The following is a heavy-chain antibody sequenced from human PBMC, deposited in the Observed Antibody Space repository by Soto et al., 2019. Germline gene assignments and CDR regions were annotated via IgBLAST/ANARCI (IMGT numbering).Heavy chain of an antibody. D-gene: IGHD6-19*01. CDR2: INHSGST. J-gene: IGHJ4*02. Sequence: SETLSLTCAVYGGSFSGYYWSWIRQPPGKGLEWIGEINHSGSTNYNPSLKSRVTISVDTSKNQFSLKLSSVTAADTAVYYCARRPPARIAVAGKKEYWGQGTLVTVSS. V-gene: IGHV4-34*01. CDR1: GGSFSGYY. CDR3: ARRPPARIAVAGKKEY.